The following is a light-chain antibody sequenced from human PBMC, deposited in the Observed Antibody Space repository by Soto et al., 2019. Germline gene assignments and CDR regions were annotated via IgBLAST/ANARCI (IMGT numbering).Light chain of an antibody. CDR3: SSYASSSTYV. CDR2: DVS. CDR1: SSDVGGYNY. V-gene: IGLV2-14*03. Sequence: QSALTQPASVSGSPGQSITISCTGTSSDVGGYNYVSWYQQHTGKAPKLMLYDVSNRPSGVSNRFSGSKSGNSASLTISGIQAEDEADYYCSSYASSSTYVFGTGTKVTVL. J-gene: IGLJ1*01.